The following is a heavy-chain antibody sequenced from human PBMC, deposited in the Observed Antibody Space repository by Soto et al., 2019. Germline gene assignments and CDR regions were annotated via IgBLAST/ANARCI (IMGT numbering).Heavy chain of an antibody. CDR3: ARARGAATMVQPPDTLDAFDI. CDR2: IGTAGDT. J-gene: IGHJ3*02. D-gene: IGHD6-25*01. Sequence: VGSLRLSCAASGFTFSSYDMHWVRQATGKGLEWVSAIGTAGDTYYPGSVKGRFTISRENAKNSLYLQMNSLRAEDTAVYYCARARGAATMVQPPDTLDAFDIWGQGTMVTVSS. CDR1: GFTFSSYD. V-gene: IGHV3-13*01.